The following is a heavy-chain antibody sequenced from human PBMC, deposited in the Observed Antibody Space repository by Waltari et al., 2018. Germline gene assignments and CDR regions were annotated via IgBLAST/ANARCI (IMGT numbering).Heavy chain of an antibody. Sequence: EVQLVESGGGLIQPGGSLRLSCAASGFTVSSNYMSWVRQAPGKGLEWVSVIYSGGSTYYADSVKGRLTISRDNSKNTLYLQMNSLRAEDTAVYYCARDVSYGSGKTDYWGQGTLVTVSS. V-gene: IGHV3-53*01. J-gene: IGHJ4*02. CDR2: IYSGGST. CDR3: ARDVSYGSGKTDY. CDR1: GFTVSSNY. D-gene: IGHD3-10*01.